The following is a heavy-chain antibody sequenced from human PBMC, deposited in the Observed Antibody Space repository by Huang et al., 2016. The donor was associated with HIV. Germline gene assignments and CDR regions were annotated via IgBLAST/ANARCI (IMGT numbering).Heavy chain of an antibody. Sequence: QVQLQESGPGLVKPSETLSLTCTVSGGSISSHYWSWIRQTPGKGLEWIATIHDSGSTKYSPSLKSRLTILVDTSKDQFSLKLSSVTDADTAVYYCARDGAYQYDTSAYYRDYWGHGTLVTVSS. V-gene: IGHV4-59*11. D-gene: IGHD3-22*01. CDR3: ARDGAYQYDTSAYYRDY. CDR2: IHDSGST. J-gene: IGHJ4*01. CDR1: GGSISSHY.